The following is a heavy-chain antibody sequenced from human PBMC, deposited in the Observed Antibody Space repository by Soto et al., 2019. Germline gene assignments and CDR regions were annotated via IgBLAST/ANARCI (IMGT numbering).Heavy chain of an antibody. D-gene: IGHD3-22*01. Sequence: SETLSLTCSVSGGSVSTSSYFWGWIRQPPGKGLEWIGTIYYSGRNYYNPSLNSRVSISVDTSKNLILMKLTSVTAADTAVYYCARSRTNYYDGTGYWSWGQGTLVTSPQ. CDR1: GGSVSTSSYF. V-gene: IGHV4-39*01. CDR3: ARSRTNYYDGTGYWS. J-gene: IGHJ5*02. CDR2: IYYSGRN.